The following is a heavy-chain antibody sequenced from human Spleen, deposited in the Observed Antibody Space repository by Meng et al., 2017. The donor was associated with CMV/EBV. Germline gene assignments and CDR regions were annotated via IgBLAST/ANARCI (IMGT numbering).Heavy chain of an antibody. Sequence: SGFARTTSGLGLGWIRQPPGKALEWLALIYWDDDKRYSPSLKSRLTITKDTSKNQVVLTMTNMDPVDTATYYCAHRDYCSGGTCTFDYWGQGTLVTVSS. CDR2: IYWDDDK. CDR1: GFARTTSGLG. CDR3: AHRDYCSGGTCTFDY. V-gene: IGHV2-5*02. D-gene: IGHD2-15*01. J-gene: IGHJ4*02.